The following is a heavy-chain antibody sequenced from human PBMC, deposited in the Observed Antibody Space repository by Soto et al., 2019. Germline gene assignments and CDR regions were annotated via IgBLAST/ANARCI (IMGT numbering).Heavy chain of an antibody. Sequence: GESLKISCAASGFMFSTYAMNWVGQAPGKGLEWVSAISSSGDTTYYAESVRGRFTISRDNSINTLYLQMSSLRTEDTAVFYCAHPRGYGVFDAVDIWGQGTMVTVSS. J-gene: IGHJ3*02. D-gene: IGHD4-17*01. CDR2: ISSSGDTT. CDR3: AHPRGYGVFDAVDI. V-gene: IGHV3-23*01. CDR1: GFMFSTYA.